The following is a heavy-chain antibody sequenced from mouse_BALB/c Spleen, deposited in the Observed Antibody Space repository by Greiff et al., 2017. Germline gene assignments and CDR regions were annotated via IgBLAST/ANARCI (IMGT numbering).Heavy chain of an antibody. V-gene: IGHV3-2*02. Sequence: EVKLMESGPGLVKPSQSLSLTCTVTGYSITSDYAWNWIRQFPGNKLEWMGYISYSGSTSYNPSLKSRISITRDTSKNQFFLQLNSVTTEDTATYYCARSGGYGSWFAYWGQGTLVTVSA. CDR1: GYSITSDYA. D-gene: IGHD2-2*01. CDR2: ISYSGST. CDR3: ARSGGYGSWFAY. J-gene: IGHJ3*01.